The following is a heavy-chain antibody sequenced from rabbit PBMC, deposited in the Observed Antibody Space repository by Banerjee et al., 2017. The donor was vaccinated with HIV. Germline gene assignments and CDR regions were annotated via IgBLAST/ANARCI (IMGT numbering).Heavy chain of an antibody. J-gene: IGHJ4*01. CDR2: IDPVFGST. CDR1: GIDFSTYYY. CDR3: VKDYSGWGADL. V-gene: IGHV1S43*01. Sequence: QSLEESGGDLVKPGASLTLTCTAAGIDFSTYYYMCWVRQAPGKGLEWIGYIDPVFGSTYYAIWVNGRFTISSHNAQNTVFLQLHSLTAADTATYFCVKDYSGWGADLWGQGTLVTVS. D-gene: IGHD4-1*01.